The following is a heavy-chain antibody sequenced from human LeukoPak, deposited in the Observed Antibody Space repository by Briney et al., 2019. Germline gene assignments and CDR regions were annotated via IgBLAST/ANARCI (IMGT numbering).Heavy chain of an antibody. J-gene: IGHJ6*03. CDR2: INISSSYI. CDR1: GFTFSSYS. Sequence: GGSLRLSCAASGFTFSSYSMNWVRQAPGKGLEWVSSINISSSYIYYADSVKGRFTISRDNARNSLYLQMNSLRAEDTAVYYCARGERFLEWLLLPYYYYYMDVWGKGTTVTVSS. V-gene: IGHV3-21*01. D-gene: IGHD3-3*01. CDR3: ARGERFLEWLLLPYYYYYMDV.